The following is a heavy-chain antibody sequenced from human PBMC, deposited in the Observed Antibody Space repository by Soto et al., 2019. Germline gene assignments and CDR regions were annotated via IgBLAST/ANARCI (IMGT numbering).Heavy chain of an antibody. D-gene: IGHD7-27*01. J-gene: IGHJ4*02. V-gene: IGHV3-23*01. CDR2: ISGSGGST. CDR1: GFTFSRYA. Sequence: GGSLRLSCAASGFTFSRYAMSWVRQAPGKGLEWVSAISGSGGSTYHADSAKGRFTISRDNSRNTLYLQMNSLRAEDTAAYYCAKAPGAYQPNYFDYWGQGNLVTVSS. CDR3: AKAPGAYQPNYFDY.